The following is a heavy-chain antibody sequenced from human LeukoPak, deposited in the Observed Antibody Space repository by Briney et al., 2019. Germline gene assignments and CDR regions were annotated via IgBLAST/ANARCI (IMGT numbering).Heavy chain of an antibody. CDR2: ISSSSSYT. Sequence: PGGSLRLSCAASGFTFSDYYMSWLRQAPGKGLEWVSYISSSSSYTNYADSVKGRFTISRDNAKNSLYLQMNSLRAEDTAVYYCARGDYGDYESEVSWGQGTLVTVSS. D-gene: IGHD4-17*01. J-gene: IGHJ4*02. CDR3: ARGDYGDYESEVS. CDR1: GFTFSDYY. V-gene: IGHV3-11*06.